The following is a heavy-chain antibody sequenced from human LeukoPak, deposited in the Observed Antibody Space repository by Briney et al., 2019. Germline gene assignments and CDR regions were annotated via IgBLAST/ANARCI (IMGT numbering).Heavy chain of an antibody. Sequence: ASVKVSCKASGYSFTNFDINWVRQATGQGLEWMGWMNPNSGNKGYAQKFQGRVSMTMNTSITTAYMELNSLRSEDTAVYYCARGPQWRGDYYYMDVWGRGTTVTVS. CDR3: ARGPQWRGDYYYMDV. V-gene: IGHV1-8*01. D-gene: IGHD6-19*01. CDR2: MNPNSGNK. CDR1: GYSFTNFD. J-gene: IGHJ6*03.